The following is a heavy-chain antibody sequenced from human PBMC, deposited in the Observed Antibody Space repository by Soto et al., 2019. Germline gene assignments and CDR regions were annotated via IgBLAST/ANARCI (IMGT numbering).Heavy chain of an antibody. D-gene: IGHD3-10*01. Sequence: SVKVSCKASGYTFTSYGISWVRQAPGQGLEWMGGIIPIFGTANYAQKFQGRVTITADESTSTAYMELSSLRSEDTAVYYCARGSYYGSGSYYSTGYGMDVWGQGTTVTVSS. CDR2: IIPIFGTA. CDR1: GYTFTSYG. J-gene: IGHJ6*02. CDR3: ARGSYYGSGSYYSTGYGMDV. V-gene: IGHV1-69*13.